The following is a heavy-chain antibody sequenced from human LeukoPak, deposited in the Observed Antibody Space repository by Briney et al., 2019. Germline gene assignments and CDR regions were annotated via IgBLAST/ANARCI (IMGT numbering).Heavy chain of an antibody. Sequence: PSETLSLTCTVSGGSISSSSYYWGWIRQPPGKGLEWIGSIYYSGSTYYNPSLKSRVTISVDTSKNQFSLKLSSVTAADTAVYYCARTTQTRSIAVAGTPPSPGDAFDIWGQGTMVTVSS. CDR2: IYYSGST. CDR3: ARTTQTRSIAVAGTPPSPGDAFDI. D-gene: IGHD6-19*01. J-gene: IGHJ3*02. CDR1: GGSISSSSYY. V-gene: IGHV4-39*01.